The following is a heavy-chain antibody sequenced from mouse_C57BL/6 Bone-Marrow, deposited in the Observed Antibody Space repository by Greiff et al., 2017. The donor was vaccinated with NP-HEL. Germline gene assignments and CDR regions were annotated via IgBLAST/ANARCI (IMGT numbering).Heavy chain of an antibody. D-gene: IGHD1-1*01. J-gene: IGHJ3*01. V-gene: IGHV1-63*01. CDR2: IYPGGGYT. Sequence: LVESGAELVRPGTSVKMSCKASGYTFTNYWIGWAKQRPGHGLEWIGDIYPGGGYTNYNEKFKGKATLTADKSSSTAYMQFSSLTSEDSAIYYCASNYGSSWAYWGQGTLVTVSA. CDR1: GYTFTNYW. CDR3: ASNYGSSWAY.